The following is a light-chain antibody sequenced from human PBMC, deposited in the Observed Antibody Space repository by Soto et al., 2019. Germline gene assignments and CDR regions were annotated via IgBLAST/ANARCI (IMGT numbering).Light chain of an antibody. CDR2: GAS. Sequence: EIVMTQSPATLSVSPGESATLSCRASQSISSSKLACYQKNPGQATRLLMYGASNRATGIPARFSGSGSGTEVTLTISSRQSEDFAVYYCQQYDYWPRTFGQGTKVEIK. CDR1: QSISSS. V-gene: IGKV3-15*01. J-gene: IGKJ1*01. CDR3: QQYDYWPRT.